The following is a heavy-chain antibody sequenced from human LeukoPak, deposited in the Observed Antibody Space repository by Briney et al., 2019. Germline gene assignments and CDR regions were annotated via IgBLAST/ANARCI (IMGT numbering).Heavy chain of an antibody. CDR2: IYTSGST. V-gene: IGHV4-61*02. D-gene: IGHD3-22*01. Sequence: SQTLSLTCTVSGGSISSGSYYWSWIRQPAGKGLEWIGRIYTSGSTNYNPSLKSRVTISVDTSKNQFSLKLSSVTAADTAVYYCARDMYYYDSSGYYHRSGNWGQGTLVTVSS. J-gene: IGHJ4*02. CDR1: GGSISSGSYY. CDR3: ARDMYYYDSSGYYHRSGN.